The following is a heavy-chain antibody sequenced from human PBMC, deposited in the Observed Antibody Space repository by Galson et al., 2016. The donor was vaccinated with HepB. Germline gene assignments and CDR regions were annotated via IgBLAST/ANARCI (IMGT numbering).Heavy chain of an antibody. D-gene: IGHD5-18*01. CDR2: IFHSGST. V-gene: IGHV4-4*02. CDR1: GVSINSSNW. Sequence: SETLSLTCAVSGVSINSSNWWSWVRQPPGKGLEWIGEIFHSGSTSYNPSLKSRISMSVDKSRNQFSLKLSSVTAADTAVYYCVRGLQLWLSRSGTFDIWGQGTMVTVSS. CDR3: VRGLQLWLSRSGTFDI. J-gene: IGHJ3*02.